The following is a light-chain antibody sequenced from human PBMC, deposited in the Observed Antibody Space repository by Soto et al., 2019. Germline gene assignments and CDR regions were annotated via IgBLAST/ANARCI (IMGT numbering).Light chain of an antibody. Sequence: QSALIQPASVAGSPGQSITISCTGTSSDVGGYNFVSWYQRHPGKAPKLMIYDVTNRPSGVSNRFSGSKSGNTASLTISGPQAEDEADYYCCSYTTRNTLVFGGGTKLTVL. CDR2: DVT. CDR3: CSYTTRNTLV. CDR1: SSDVGGYNF. J-gene: IGLJ2*01. V-gene: IGLV2-14*01.